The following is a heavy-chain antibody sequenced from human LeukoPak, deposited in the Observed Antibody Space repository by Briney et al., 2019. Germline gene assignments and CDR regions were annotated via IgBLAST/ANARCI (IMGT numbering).Heavy chain of an antibody. CDR2: MSYDGGNK. D-gene: IGHD4-17*01. CDR1: GFILTDYG. CDR3: AKVGRNYGDYNGWFDP. Sequence: GRPLRLSCAASGFILTDYGMHWVRQAPGKGLDWVAFMSYDGGNKYYADSVKGRFTISKDNSKNTLYLQMNTLRAEDTAVYYCAKVGRNYGDYNGWFDPRGQGTLVTVSS. J-gene: IGHJ5*02. V-gene: IGHV3-30*18.